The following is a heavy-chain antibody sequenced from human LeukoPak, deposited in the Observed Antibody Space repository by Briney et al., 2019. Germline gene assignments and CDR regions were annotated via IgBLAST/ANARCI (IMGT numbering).Heavy chain of an antibody. D-gene: IGHD4-23*01. CDR2: IYPGDSDT. CDR1: GFTFTSYW. CDR3: TRHPDYGGNSDL. V-gene: IGHV5-51*01. Sequence: GGSLRLSCAASGFTFTSYWIAWVRQMPGKGLEWMGIIYPGDSDTRYSPSFQGQVTISADKSISTAYLQWSSLKASDTAMYYCTRHPDYGGNSDLWGQGTLVTVSS. J-gene: IGHJ4*02.